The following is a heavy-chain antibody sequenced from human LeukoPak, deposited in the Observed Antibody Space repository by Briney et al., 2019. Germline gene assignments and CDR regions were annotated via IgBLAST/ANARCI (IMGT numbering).Heavy chain of an antibody. Sequence: NPSETLSLTCTVSGGSISSGGYYWSWIRQHPGKGLEWIGYIYYSGSTYYNPSLKSRVTISVDTSKNQFSLKLSSVTAADTAVYYCARRGYDFWSGYQNWFDPWGQGTLVTVSS. J-gene: IGHJ5*02. D-gene: IGHD3-3*01. CDR1: GGSISSGGYY. CDR2: IYYSGST. CDR3: ARRGYDFWSGYQNWFDP. V-gene: IGHV4-31*03.